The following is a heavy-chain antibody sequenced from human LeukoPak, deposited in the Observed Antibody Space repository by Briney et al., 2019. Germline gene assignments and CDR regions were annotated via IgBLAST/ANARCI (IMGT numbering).Heavy chain of an antibody. Sequence: SETLSLTCTVSGGSISSYYWSWIRQPPGKGLEWIGYIYYSGSTNYNPSLKSRVTISVDTSKNQFSLKLSSVTAADTAVYYCASGTDGYNPSFFDYWGQGTLVTVSS. V-gene: IGHV4-59*01. J-gene: IGHJ4*02. D-gene: IGHD5-24*01. CDR1: GGSISSYY. CDR3: ASGTDGYNPSFFDY. CDR2: IYYSGST.